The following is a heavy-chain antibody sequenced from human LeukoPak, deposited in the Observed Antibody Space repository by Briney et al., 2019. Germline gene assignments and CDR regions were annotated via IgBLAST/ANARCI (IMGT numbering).Heavy chain of an antibody. CDR1: GYTSTNYG. CDR3: AGSLGYCTSNVCYLKY. CDR2: ISIYRGNT. D-gene: IGHD2-8*01. V-gene: IGHV1-18*01. Sequence: GASAKVSCKASGYTSTNYGISWVRQAPGQGLEWMGWISIYRGNTNYAQKFQGRVTMTTDTSTSTAYMELRSLRSDDTAVYYCAGSLGYCTSNVCYLKYWGQGTLVTVSS. J-gene: IGHJ4*02.